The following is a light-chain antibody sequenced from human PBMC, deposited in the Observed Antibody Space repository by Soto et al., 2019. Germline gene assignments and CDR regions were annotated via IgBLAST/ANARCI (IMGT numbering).Light chain of an antibody. CDR3: SSFTSSSPYV. CDR2: EVS. CDR1: SSAVGDYNY. Sequence: QPVLTQPASVSGSPGQSITISCTGTSSAVGDYNYVPWYQQCPGKAPKRMIYEVSNRPSGVSNRLSGSKSGNSASLTISGLQVEDEADYYCSSFTSSSPYVFXTGSKVTV. J-gene: IGLJ1*01. V-gene: IGLV2-14*01.